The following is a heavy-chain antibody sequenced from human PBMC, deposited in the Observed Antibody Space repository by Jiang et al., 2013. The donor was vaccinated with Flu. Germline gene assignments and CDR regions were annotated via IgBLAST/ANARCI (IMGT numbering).Heavy chain of an antibody. CDR1: GFTFSSYA. D-gene: IGHD3-22*01. V-gene: IGHV3-30-3*01. CDR3: ARELRYYYDSSGYLDY. CDR2: ISYDGSNK. Sequence: VQLVESGGGVVQPGRSLRLSCAASGFTFSSYAMHWVRQAPGKGLEWVAVISYDGSNKYYADSVKGRFTISRDNSKNTLYLQMNSLRAEDTAVYYCARELRYYYDSSGYLDYWGQGTLVTVSS. J-gene: IGHJ4*02.